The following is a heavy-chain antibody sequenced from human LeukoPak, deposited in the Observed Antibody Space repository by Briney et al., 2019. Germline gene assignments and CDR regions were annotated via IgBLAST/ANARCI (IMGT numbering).Heavy chain of an antibody. V-gene: IGHV4-59*01. CDR3: ARDRTTGYGMDV. Sequence: SETLSPTCTVSGGSISSYYWSWIRQPPGKGLEWIGYIYYSGSTNYNPSLKSRVTISVDTSKNQFSLKLSSVTAADTAVYYCARDRTTGYGMDVWGQGTTVTVSS. CDR2: IYYSGST. D-gene: IGHD4-11*01. J-gene: IGHJ6*02. CDR1: GGSISSYY.